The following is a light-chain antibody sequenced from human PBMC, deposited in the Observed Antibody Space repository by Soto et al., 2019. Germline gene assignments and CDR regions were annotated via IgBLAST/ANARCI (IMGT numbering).Light chain of an antibody. CDR3: QQYYTTPVT. Sequence: DIVMTQSPDSLAVSLGEGATINCKSSQSLLQLAWYQQKPGQPPKLLIYWASTRESGVPDRFSGSGSGTDFTLTISSLQAEDVAVYYCQQYYTTPVTFGQGTKVEIK. J-gene: IGKJ1*01. CDR2: WAS. CDR1: QSLLQ. V-gene: IGKV4-1*01.